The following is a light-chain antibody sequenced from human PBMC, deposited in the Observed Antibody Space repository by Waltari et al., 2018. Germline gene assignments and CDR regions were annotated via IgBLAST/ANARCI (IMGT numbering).Light chain of an antibody. CDR3: SSYATTYSFV. CDR1: SSDIGAYNY. CDR2: EVS. Sequence: QSALTQPPSASGSPGQSVTIACTGTSSDIGAYNYVSWYQQHPGKAPKLLIYEVSARPSGVPDRFSGSKSGNTASLPVSGLQAEDEADYYCSSYATTYSFVFGSGTRVAVL. V-gene: IGLV2-8*01. J-gene: IGLJ1*01.